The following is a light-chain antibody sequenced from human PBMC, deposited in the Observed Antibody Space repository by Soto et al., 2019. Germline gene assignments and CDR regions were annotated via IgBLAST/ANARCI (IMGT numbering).Light chain of an antibody. CDR2: DAS. CDR3: QQRSNWPIT. CDR1: RSVSNY. J-gene: IGKJ5*01. Sequence: EIVLTQSPTTLSLSPCESAKISCRASRSVSNYLAWYQQKPGQAPRLLIYDASSRPTDIPARFSGSGSGTDFTLTISSLEPEDFALYYCQQRSNWPITFGQGTRLEIK. V-gene: IGKV3-11*01.